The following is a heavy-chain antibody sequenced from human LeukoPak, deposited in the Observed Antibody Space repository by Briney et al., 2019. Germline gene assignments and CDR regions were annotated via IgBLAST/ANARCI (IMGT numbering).Heavy chain of an antibody. Sequence: SETLSLTRAVYVGSLSGYYWSWIRQPLGKGREWIGVINHGGSTNYNLSRKSRVNISVDTSKDQSSLELSSVTAPDTAVYYCARGCCSGGSCLRQSPLAIRPRLYGIDVWGQGTTVTVSS. CDR2: INHGGST. CDR3: ARGCCSGGSCLRQSPLAIRPRLYGIDV. CDR1: VGSLSGYY. V-gene: IGHV4-34*01. D-gene: IGHD2-15*01. J-gene: IGHJ6*02.